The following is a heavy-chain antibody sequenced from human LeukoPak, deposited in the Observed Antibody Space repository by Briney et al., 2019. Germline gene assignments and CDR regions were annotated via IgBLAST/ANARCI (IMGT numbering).Heavy chain of an antibody. V-gene: IGHV4-39*01. CDR2: IYYSGST. J-gene: IGHJ5*02. CDR3: ARLVAARGGWFDP. D-gene: IGHD6-6*01. CDR1: GGSISSSSYY. Sequence: PSETLSLTCTVSGGSISSSSYYWGWIRQPPGKGLEWIGSIYYSGSTYYNPSLKSRVTISVDTSKNQFSLKLSSVTAADTAVYYCARLVAARGGWFDPWGQGTLVIVSS.